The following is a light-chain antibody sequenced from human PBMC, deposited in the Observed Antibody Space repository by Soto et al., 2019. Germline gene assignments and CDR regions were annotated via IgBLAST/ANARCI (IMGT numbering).Light chain of an antibody. CDR1: SGHSSYI. CDR2: LEGRGSY. J-gene: IGLJ2*01. CDR3: ETWDSDTHV. V-gene: IGLV4-60*02. Sequence: QPVLTQSSSASASLGSSVKLTCTLSSGHSSYIIAWHQQQPGEAPRYLMKLEGRGSYNKGSGVPDRFSGSSSGADRYLTISNLQFEDEADYYCETWDSDTHVFGGGTQLTVL.